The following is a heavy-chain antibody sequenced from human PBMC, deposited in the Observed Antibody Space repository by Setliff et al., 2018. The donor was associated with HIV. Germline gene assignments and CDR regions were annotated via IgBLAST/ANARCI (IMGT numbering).Heavy chain of an antibody. CDR2: ISSSSSTI. D-gene: IGHD6-19*01. CDR1: GFTFSSYS. V-gene: IGHV3-48*01. J-gene: IGHJ4*02. Sequence: GGSLRLSCAASGFTFSSYSMNWVRQAPGKGLEWVSYISSSSSTIYYADSVKGRFTISRDNAKNSLYLQMNSLRAEDTAVYYCARARRAGQFDYWGQGTQVTVSS. CDR3: ARARRAGQFDY.